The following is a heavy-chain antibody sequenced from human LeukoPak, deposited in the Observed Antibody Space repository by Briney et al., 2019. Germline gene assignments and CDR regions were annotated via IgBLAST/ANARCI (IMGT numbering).Heavy chain of an antibody. CDR1: GFTFSNYA. V-gene: IGHV3-7*03. D-gene: IGHD3-22*01. CDR2: IKQDGSEK. J-gene: IGHJ4*02. CDR3: ASQNYYDSSAY. Sequence: PGGSLRLSCAASGFTFSNYAMSWVRQAPGKGLEWVANIKQDGSEKYYVDSVKGRFTISRDSAKNSVYLQMNSLRAEDTAVYYCASQNYYDSSAYWGQGTLVTVSS.